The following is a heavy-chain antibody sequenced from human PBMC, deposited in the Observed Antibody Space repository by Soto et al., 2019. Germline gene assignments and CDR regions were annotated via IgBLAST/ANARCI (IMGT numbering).Heavy chain of an antibody. V-gene: IGHV3-30*18. CDR1: GFTFSSYG. CDR3: AKGSSGWEFSFDY. D-gene: IGHD6-19*01. CDR2: ISYDGSNK. Sequence: VQLVESGGGVVQPGRSLRLSCAASGFTFSSYGMHWVRQAPGKGLEWVAVISYDGSNKYYADSVKGRFTISRDNSKNTLYLQMTSLRAEDTAVYYCAKGSSGWEFSFDYWGQGTLVTVSS. J-gene: IGHJ4*02.